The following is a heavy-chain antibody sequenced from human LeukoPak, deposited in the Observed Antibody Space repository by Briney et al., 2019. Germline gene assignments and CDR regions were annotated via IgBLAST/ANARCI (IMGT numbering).Heavy chain of an antibody. CDR1: GFTFSNYW. CDR3: VRLLDRDY. CDR2: INGDGSST. J-gene: IGHJ4*02. D-gene: IGHD3/OR15-3a*01. V-gene: IGHV3-74*01. Sequence: GGSLRLSCAASGFTFSNYWMHWVRQAPGKGLVWVSRINGDGSSTNYADSVKGRFTISRDSAKNMLYLQMSGLRAEDTAVYYCVRLLDRDYWGQGTLVTVSS.